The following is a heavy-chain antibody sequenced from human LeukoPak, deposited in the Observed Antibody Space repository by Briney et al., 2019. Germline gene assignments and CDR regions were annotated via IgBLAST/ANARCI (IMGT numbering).Heavy chain of an antibody. CDR1: GVTLSSDE. CDR2: MSSSGSNR. D-gene: IGHD6-19*01. J-gene: IGHJ4*02. CDR3: ARDGQSLVRGLFDY. V-gene: IGHV3-48*03. Sequence: GGSLRLSCAASGVTLSSDEMNWVGQAPGKGREGGSYMSSSGSNRYYADSVKGRFPISRDNAKPSLYLQMNRLRAGDTAVYYCARDGQSLVRGLFDYWGQGTLVTVSS.